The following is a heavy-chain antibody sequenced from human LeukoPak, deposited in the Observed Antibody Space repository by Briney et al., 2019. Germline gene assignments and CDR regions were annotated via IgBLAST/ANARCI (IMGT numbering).Heavy chain of an antibody. V-gene: IGHV3-49*04. CDR1: GFTFGDYA. CDR3: TRDPRGSYGPDAFDI. Sequence: GGSLRLSCTASGFTFGDYAMSWVRQAPGKGLEWVGFIRSKAHGGTTEYAASVKGRFTISRDDSKSFAYLQMNSLKTEDTAVYYCTRDPRGSYGPDAFDIWGQGTMVTVSS. D-gene: IGHD1-26*01. J-gene: IGHJ3*02. CDR2: IRSKAHGGTT.